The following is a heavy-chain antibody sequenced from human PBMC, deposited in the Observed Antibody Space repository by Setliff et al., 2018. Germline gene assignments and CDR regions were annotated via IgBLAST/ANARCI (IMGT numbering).Heavy chain of an antibody. Sequence: PGGSLRLSCAASGFTFSSYWMNWVRQAPGKGLEWVSYISSSGSTIYYADSVKGRFTISRDNSKNTLYVQMNSLRAEDTAVYYCAKSYGSGSYRPLFDYWGQGTLVTVSS. V-gene: IGHV3-48*01. CDR1: GFTFSSYW. CDR2: ISSSGSTI. D-gene: IGHD3-10*01. J-gene: IGHJ4*02. CDR3: AKSYGSGSYRPLFDY.